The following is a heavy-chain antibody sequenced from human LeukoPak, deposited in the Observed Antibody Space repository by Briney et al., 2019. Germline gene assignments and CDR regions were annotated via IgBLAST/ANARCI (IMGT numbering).Heavy chain of an antibody. D-gene: IGHD3-9*01. J-gene: IGHJ4*02. V-gene: IGHV4-59*06. CDR3: ARGTYYDILTGYYNVRSYYFDY. CDR1: GGSISSYY. Sequence: TSETLSLTCTVSGGSISSYYWSWIRQHPGKGLEWIGYIYYSGSTYYNPSLKSRVTISVDTSKNQFSLKLSSVTAADTAVYYCARGTYYDILTGYYNVRSYYFDYWGQGTLVTVSS. CDR2: IYYSGST.